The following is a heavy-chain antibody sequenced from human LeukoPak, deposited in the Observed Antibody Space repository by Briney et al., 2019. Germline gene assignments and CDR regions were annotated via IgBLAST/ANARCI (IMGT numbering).Heavy chain of an antibody. J-gene: IGHJ4*02. V-gene: IGHV3-23*01. Sequence: GGSLGLSCSASGFTFSSYAMTWVRQAPGKGLEWVSTISGRGDLEFYTESVKGRFTISRDHSKNTVHLQMDSLRAEDTALYYCAKDISGYDWMYFDYWGQGTLVTVSS. D-gene: IGHD5-12*01. CDR3: AKDISGYDWMYFDY. CDR2: ISGRGDLE. CDR1: GFTFSSYA.